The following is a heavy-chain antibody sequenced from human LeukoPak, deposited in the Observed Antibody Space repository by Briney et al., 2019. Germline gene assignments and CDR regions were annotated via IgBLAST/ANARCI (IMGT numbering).Heavy chain of an antibody. J-gene: IGHJ4*02. Sequence: ASVKVSCKASGYTFTSYGISWVRQAPGQGLEWMGWISAYNGNTIYAQNLQGRVTVTTDTSTSTAYMELRSLTSDDTAVYYCARRYPGGPFDYWGQGTLVTVSS. CDR3: ARRYPGGPFDY. CDR1: GYTFTSYG. V-gene: IGHV1-18*01. CDR2: ISAYNGNT. D-gene: IGHD2-15*01.